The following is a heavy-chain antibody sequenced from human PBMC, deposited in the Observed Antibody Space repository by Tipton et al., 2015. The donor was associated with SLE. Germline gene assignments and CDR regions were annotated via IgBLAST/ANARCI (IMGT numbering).Heavy chain of an antibody. D-gene: IGHD5-12*01. CDR1: GGSISREYHY. V-gene: IGHV4-31*03. Sequence: TLSLTCSVSGGSISREYHYWNWIRQYPGKGLEWIGYIYNSGSAYYNPSLKSRVSISLDRTKNDFYLRLYSVTVADTAVYYCATSRPIVATIGAFDYWGQGTLVTVSS. CDR3: ATSRPIVATIGAFDY. CDR2: IYNSGSA. J-gene: IGHJ4*02.